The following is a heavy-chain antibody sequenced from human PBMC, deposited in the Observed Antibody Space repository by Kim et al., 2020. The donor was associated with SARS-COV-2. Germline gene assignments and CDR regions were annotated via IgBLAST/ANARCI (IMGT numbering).Heavy chain of an antibody. CDR3: ARDLGDYGVDV. CDR1: GITVSSNY. CDR2: IYSGGST. J-gene: IGHJ6*02. V-gene: IGHV3-66*01. Sequence: GGSLRLSCAASGITVSSNYMTWVRQAPGKGLEWVSVIYSGGSTYYADSVKGSFTISRDNSNNTLYLQLNSLRAEDTAVYYCARDLGDYGVDVWGEGTTVT.